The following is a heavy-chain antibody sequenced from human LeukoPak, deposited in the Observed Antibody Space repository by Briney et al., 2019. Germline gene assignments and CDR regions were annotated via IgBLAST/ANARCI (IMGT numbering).Heavy chain of an antibody. CDR1: GGSINSYY. Sequence: SETLSLTCTVSGGSINSYYWSWIRQPPGKGPEWIGYIYDSGSTNYNPSLKSRVTISVDTSNNQFSLKLSSVTAADTAVYYCACLTTADAFDIWGQGTMVTVSS. CDR2: IYDSGST. V-gene: IGHV4-59*01. CDR3: ACLTTADAFDI. J-gene: IGHJ3*02. D-gene: IGHD3-22*01.